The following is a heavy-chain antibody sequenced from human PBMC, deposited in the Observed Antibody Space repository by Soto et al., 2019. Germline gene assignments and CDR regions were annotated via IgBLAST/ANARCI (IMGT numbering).Heavy chain of an antibody. CDR2: TYYRSKWYN. CDR1: GDSVSSYSAA. D-gene: IGHD6-13*01. CDR3: ARDHGIVAADAFGDAFDV. V-gene: IGHV6-1*01. J-gene: IGHJ3*01. Sequence: KQSQTLSLTCAISGDSVSSYSAAWNWIRQSPSRGLEWLGRTYYRSKWYNDYAVSVKSRTTINPDTSKNQFSLQLNSVTPEDTAVYYCARDHGIVAADAFGDAFDVWGQGTMVTVSS.